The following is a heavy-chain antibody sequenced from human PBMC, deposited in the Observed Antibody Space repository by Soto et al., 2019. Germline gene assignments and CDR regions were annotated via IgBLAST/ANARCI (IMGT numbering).Heavy chain of an antibody. V-gene: IGHV1-2*04. CDR3: ARGPSIAAAGTHYNWFDP. CDR1: GYTFTGYY. Sequence: ASVKVSCKASGYTFTGYYMHWVRQAPGQGLEWMGWINPNSGGTNYAQKFQGWVTMTRDTSISTAYMELSRLRSDDTAVYYCARGPSIAAAGTHYNWFDPWGQGTLVTVSS. CDR2: INPNSGGT. D-gene: IGHD6-13*01. J-gene: IGHJ5*02.